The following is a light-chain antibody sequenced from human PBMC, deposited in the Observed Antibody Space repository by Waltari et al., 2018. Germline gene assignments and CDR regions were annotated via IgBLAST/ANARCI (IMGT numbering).Light chain of an antibody. J-gene: IGKJ5*01. CDR1: ESVSSY. CDR3: QQWTNWVTT. Sequence: EIELTQSPATLSLSPGERATLSCRANESVSSYLAWYQQKPGQAPRLLIYDASNRAAGIPARFSGSGYGTDFTLTISSLEPEDFAIYYCQQWTNWVTTFGQGTRLDIK. CDR2: DAS. V-gene: IGKV3-11*01.